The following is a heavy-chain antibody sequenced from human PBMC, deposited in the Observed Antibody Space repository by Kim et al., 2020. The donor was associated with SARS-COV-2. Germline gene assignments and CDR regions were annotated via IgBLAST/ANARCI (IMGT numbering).Heavy chain of an antibody. V-gene: IGHV3-33*05. CDR3: ARDYRYCSSTSCYENVPH. CDR2: ISYDGSNK. Sequence: GGSLRLSCAASGFTFSSYGMHWVRQAPGKGLEWVAVISYDGSNKYYADSVKGRFTISRDNSKNTLYLQMNSLRAEDTAVYYCARDYRYCSSTSCYENVPHWGQGTLVTVSS. CDR1: GFTFSSYG. D-gene: IGHD2-2*01. J-gene: IGHJ1*01.